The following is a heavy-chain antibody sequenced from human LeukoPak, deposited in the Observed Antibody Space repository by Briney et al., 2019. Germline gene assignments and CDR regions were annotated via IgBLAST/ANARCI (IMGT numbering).Heavy chain of an antibody. J-gene: IGHJ3*02. D-gene: IGHD2-2*01. CDR3: VKALYCSSSSCAFDI. CDR1: GFTFRGYA. CDR2: ISGSGSNT. Sequence: GGSLRLSCAASGFTFRGYAMSWVRQAPGKGLEWVSSISGSGSNTYYADSVKGRFTISRDNSKNTLYLQMNSLRAEDTAVYYCVKALYCSSSSCAFDIWGQGTMVTVSS. V-gene: IGHV3-23*01.